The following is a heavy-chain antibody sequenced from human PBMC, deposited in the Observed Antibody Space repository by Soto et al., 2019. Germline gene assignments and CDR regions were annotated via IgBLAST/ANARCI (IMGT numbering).Heavy chain of an antibody. J-gene: IGHJ4*02. V-gene: IGHV1-24*01. D-gene: IGHD1-26*01. Sequence: QVQLVQSGAEVKKPGASVKVSCKVSGYTLTELSMHWVRQAPGKGLEWMGGFDPEDGETIYAQKFQGRVPXXEXTXXDTAYMELSSLRSEDTAVYYCAKALSGSYDNGFDYWGQGTLVTVSS. CDR3: AKALSGSYDNGFDY. CDR1: GYTLTELS. CDR2: FDPEDGET.